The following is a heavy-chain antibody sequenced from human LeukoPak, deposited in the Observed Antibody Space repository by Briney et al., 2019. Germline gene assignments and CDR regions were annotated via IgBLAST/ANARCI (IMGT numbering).Heavy chain of an antibody. Sequence: PSETLSLTCTVSGGSISSSSYYWGWIRQPPGKGLEWIGYIYYSGSTYYNPSLKSRVTISVDTSKNQFSLKLSSVTAADTAVYYCARGTNNGGWYPTYYFDYWGQGTLVTVSS. D-gene: IGHD6-19*01. CDR2: IYYSGST. V-gene: IGHV4-39*07. J-gene: IGHJ4*02. CDR3: ARGTNNGGWYPTYYFDY. CDR1: GGSISSSSYY.